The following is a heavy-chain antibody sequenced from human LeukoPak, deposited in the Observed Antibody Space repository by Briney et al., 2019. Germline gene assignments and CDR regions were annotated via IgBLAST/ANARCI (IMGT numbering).Heavy chain of an antibody. CDR2: ISSSSDTI. Sequence: QRGGSLRPSCAASGFTFSSHSMNWVRRAPGKGLESVSPISSSSDTIYYADSVKGRFTISRDNAKNSLYLQMDSLRDEDAAVYYCARSGYYTFDYWGQGSLVTVSS. D-gene: IGHD3/OR15-3a*01. V-gene: IGHV3-48*02. CDR1: GFTFSSHS. J-gene: IGHJ4*02. CDR3: ARSGYYTFDY.